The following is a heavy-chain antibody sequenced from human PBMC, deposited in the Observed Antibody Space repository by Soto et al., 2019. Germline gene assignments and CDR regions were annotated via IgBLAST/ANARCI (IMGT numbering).Heavy chain of an antibody. V-gene: IGHV4-30-4*01. CDR2: IYYSGST. CDR3: ARHSDYGDYEY. D-gene: IGHD4-17*01. Sequence: SETLSLTCTVSGGSISSGDYYWSWIRQPPGKGLEWIGYIYYSGSTYYNPSLKSRVTISVDTSKNQFSLKLSSVTAADTAVYYCARHSDYGDYEYWGQGTLVTVS. J-gene: IGHJ4*02. CDR1: GGSISSGDYY.